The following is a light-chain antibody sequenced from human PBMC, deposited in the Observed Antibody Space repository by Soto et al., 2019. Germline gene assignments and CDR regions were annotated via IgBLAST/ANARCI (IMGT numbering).Light chain of an antibody. CDR2: GAS. Sequence: EIVMTQSPATLSVSPGERATLFCRASQSVSSNLAWYQRKPGQVPRLLFSGASTRAIGVPARFSGSGSSTEFTLTISSLQSEDFAVYYCQQYNNWPPTFGQGTKVDIK. V-gene: IGKV3-15*01. CDR1: QSVSSN. CDR3: QQYNNWPPT. J-gene: IGKJ1*01.